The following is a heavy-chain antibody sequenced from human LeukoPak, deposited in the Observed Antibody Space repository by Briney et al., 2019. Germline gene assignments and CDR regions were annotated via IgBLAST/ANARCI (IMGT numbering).Heavy chain of an antibody. CDR3: ARAGGPYGGYSYGYDY. D-gene: IGHD5-18*01. CDR2: IYYSGST. CDR1: GGSISSYY. J-gene: IGHJ4*02. V-gene: IGHV4-59*12. Sequence: SETLSLTCTVSGGSISSYYWSWIRQPPGKGLEWIGYIYYSGSTNYNPSLKSRVTISVDTSKNQFSLKLSSVTAADTAVYYCARAGGPYGGYSYGYDYWGQGTLVTVSS.